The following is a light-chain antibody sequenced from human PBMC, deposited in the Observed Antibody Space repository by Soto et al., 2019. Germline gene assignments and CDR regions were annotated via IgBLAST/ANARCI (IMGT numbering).Light chain of an antibody. CDR3: GTWDSDLSAEV. V-gene: IGLV1-51*01. Sequence: QSVLTQPTSVSAAPGQKVTISCSGSSSNIGTNYVSWYQQLPGRAPKLVIFDNSKRPSGIPGRFSGSKSGSSATLGVTGLQTGDEADYSCGTWDSDLSAEVFGGGTKLTVL. CDR2: DNS. CDR1: SSNIGTNY. J-gene: IGLJ3*02.